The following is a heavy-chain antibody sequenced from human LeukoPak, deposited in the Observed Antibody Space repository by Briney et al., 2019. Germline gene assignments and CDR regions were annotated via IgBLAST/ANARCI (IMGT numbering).Heavy chain of an antibody. CDR2: IYYSGST. V-gene: IGHV4-61*08. CDR3: ARDRGEEAPHFDY. J-gene: IGHJ4*02. CDR1: GGSISSGDYY. Sequence: SETLSLTCTVSGGSISSGDYYWSWIRQPPGKGLEWIGYIYYSGSTNYNPSLKSRVTISVDTSKNQFSLKLSSVTAADTAVYYCARDRGEEAPHFDYWGQGTLVTVSS. D-gene: IGHD3-10*01.